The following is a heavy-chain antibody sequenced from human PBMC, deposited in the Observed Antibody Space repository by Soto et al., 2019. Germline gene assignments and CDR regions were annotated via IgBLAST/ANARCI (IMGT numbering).Heavy chain of an antibody. V-gene: IGHV3-30*18. CDR2: ISYDGSNK. J-gene: IGHJ6*02. Sequence: ESGGGVVQPGRSLRLSCAASGLTFSSYGMHWVRQAPGKGLEWVAVISYDGSNKYYADSVKGRFTISRDNSKNTLYLQMNSLRAEDTAVYYCAKDLTQYYYYGMDVWGQGTTVTVSS. D-gene: IGHD7-27*01. CDR1: GLTFSSYG. CDR3: AKDLTQYYYYGMDV.